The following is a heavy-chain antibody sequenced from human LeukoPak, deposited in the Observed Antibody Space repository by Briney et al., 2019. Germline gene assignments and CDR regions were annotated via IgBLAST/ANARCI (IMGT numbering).Heavy chain of an antibody. V-gene: IGHV4-61*01. CDR3: ARGSSGWYFVY. CDR2: IYYSGST. CDR1: GGSISGGSYY. D-gene: IGHD6-19*01. Sequence: SETLSLTCTVSGGSISGGSYYWSWIRQPPGKGLEWIGYIYYSGSTNYNPSLKSRVTISVDTSKNQFSLKLSSVTAADTAVYYCARGSSGWYFVYWGQGTLVTVSS. J-gene: IGHJ4*02.